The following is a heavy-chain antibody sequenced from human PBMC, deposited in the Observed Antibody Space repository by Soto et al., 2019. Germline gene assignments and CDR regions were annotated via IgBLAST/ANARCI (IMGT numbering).Heavy chain of an antibody. D-gene: IGHD2-15*01. CDR3: ARDAGGPYDY. Sequence: SETLSLTCTVSGAPVTINYWSWIRQAPGKGLEWIGYIYYSGSTTYNPSLKSRVTMSADTSKDQFSLKLNSVTAADTAVYYCARDAGGPYDYWGPGILVTVSS. J-gene: IGHJ4*01. CDR2: IYYSGST. CDR1: GAPVTINY. V-gene: IGHV4-59*02.